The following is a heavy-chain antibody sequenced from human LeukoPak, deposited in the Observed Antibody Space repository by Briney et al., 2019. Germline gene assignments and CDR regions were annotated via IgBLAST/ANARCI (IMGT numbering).Heavy chain of an antibody. CDR1: GGSTSNSNW. D-gene: IGHD1/OR15-1a*01. V-gene: IGHV4-4*02. CDR3: ARGRRQNRLFDH. Sequence: SETLSLTCAVSGGSTSNSNWWSWIRQPPGKGLEWLGEINHSGSTNYNPSLKSRVTISVDTSKNQFSLKLSSVTAADTAVYYCARGRRQNRLFDHWGQGTLVTVSS. J-gene: IGHJ4*02. CDR2: INHSGST.